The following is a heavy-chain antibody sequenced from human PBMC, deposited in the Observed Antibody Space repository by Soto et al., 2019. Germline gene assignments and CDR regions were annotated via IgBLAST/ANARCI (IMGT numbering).Heavy chain of an antibody. CDR1: GYTFTGYA. V-gene: IGHV1-3*05. CDR3: ARAVAVPADFDY. CDR2: INAGNGNT. J-gene: IGHJ4*02. D-gene: IGHD6-19*01. Sequence: QVQLVQSGAEEKKPGASVKVSCKASGYTFTGYAMHWVRYAPGQRLEWMGWINAGNGNTKYSQKVKGRVTIPRDTSASTAYMELSSLRSEDTAVYYCARAVAVPADFDYWGQGTLVTVSS.